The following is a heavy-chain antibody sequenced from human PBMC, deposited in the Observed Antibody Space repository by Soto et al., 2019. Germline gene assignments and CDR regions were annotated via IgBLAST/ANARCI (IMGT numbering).Heavy chain of an antibody. J-gene: IGHJ4*02. V-gene: IGHV3-30*03. Sequence: QVQLVESGGGVVQPGRSLRLSCAASGFTFSNSGMHWVRQAPGKGLEWAAVISYDGSNQYYADSVKGRFTISRDNSKNTLNLQMTSLRAEDTAVYYCATDPYGSGWFPSNWGQGTLFTVSS. D-gene: IGHD6-19*01. CDR2: ISYDGSNQ. CDR3: ATDPYGSGWFPSN. CDR1: GFTFSNSG.